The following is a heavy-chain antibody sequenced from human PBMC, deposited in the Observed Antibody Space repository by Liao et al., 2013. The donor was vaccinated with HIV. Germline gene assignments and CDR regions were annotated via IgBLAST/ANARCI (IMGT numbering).Heavy chain of an antibody. CDR1: GGSMSSYY. CDR2: VSHSGST. J-gene: IGHJ3*02. CDR3: ARSGSYFDAFDI. V-gene: IGHV4-4*07. Sequence: QVQLQESGPGVVKPSQTLSLTCSVSGGSMSSYYWNWIRQSAGKGLEWIGRVSHSGSTHYNPSLRTRVMMSIDTSENQFSLKLSSVTAADTAVYYCARSGSYFDAFDIWGQGTMVTVSS. D-gene: IGHD1-26*01.